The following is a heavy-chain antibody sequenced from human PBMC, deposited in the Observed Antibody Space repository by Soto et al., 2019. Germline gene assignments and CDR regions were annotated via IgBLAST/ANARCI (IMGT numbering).Heavy chain of an antibody. Sequence: ESGGGVIQPGRSLRLSCAASGFTFSSYGMHWVRQAPGKGLEWVAVIWYDGSNKYYADSVKGRFTISRDNSKNTLYLQMNSLRAEDTAVYYCARDTGAYSGSYFDYWGQGTLVTVSS. CDR3: ARDTGAYSGSYFDY. CDR1: GFTFSSYG. V-gene: IGHV3-33*01. J-gene: IGHJ4*02. D-gene: IGHD1-26*01. CDR2: IWYDGSNK.